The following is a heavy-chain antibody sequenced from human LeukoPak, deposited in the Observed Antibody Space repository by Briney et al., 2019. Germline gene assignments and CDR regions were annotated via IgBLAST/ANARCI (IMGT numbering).Heavy chain of an antibody. J-gene: IGHJ6*04. V-gene: IGHV3-48*03. D-gene: IGHD3-10*02. Sequence: GGSLRLSCAASGFTFINYEMNWARQAPGKGLEWVSYISGSGSTILYADSVKGRFTISRDNAKNSLYLQMNSLRAEDTAVYYCAELGITMIGGVWGKGATVTVSS. CDR2: ISGSGSTI. CDR1: GFTFINYE. CDR3: AELGITMIGGV.